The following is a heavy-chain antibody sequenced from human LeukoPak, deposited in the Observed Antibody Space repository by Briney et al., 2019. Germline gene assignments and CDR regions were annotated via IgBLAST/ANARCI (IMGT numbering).Heavy chain of an antibody. CDR1: GYSFIYYF. J-gene: IGHJ4*02. Sequence: GASVKVSCKASGYSFIYYFIHWVRQAPGQGLEWIGWINPNSGATTYAQKFQGRVTVTRDTSFSTAYMELSSLTSDDTAVYYCARIRISGSYYNYWGQGTLVTVSS. V-gene: IGHV1-2*02. D-gene: IGHD3-10*01. CDR2: INPNSGAT. CDR3: ARIRISGSYYNY.